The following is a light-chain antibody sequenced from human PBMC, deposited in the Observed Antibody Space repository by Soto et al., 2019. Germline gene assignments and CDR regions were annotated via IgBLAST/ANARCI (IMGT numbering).Light chain of an antibody. J-gene: IGLJ1*01. Sequence: QSVLTQPASVSGSPGQSITISCTGSYKYVSWYQQHPGKAPKFMIYEVSNRPSGVSNRFSGSKSGNTASLTISGLQAEDEAEYYCSSYTNINTRACVFGTGTKVTVL. V-gene: IGLV2-14*01. CDR2: EVS. CDR1: YKY. CDR3: SSYTNINTRACV.